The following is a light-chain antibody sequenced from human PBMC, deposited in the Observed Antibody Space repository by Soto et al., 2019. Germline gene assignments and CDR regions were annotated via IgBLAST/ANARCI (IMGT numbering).Light chain of an antibody. Sequence: EIVLTQSPGTLSLSPGDTATLSCMASQSLSSNYLAWYQQRPGQAPKLLIYDISSRATGIPDRFSGSGSGTDFTLTITRLDPEDFAVYYCQQYGGSMTFGQGTRLEIE. CDR3: QQYGGSMT. J-gene: IGKJ5*01. V-gene: IGKV3-20*01. CDR2: DIS. CDR1: QSLSSNY.